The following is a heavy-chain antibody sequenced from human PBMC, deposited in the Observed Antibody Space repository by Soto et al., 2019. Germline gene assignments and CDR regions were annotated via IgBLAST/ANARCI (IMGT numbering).Heavy chain of an antibody. D-gene: IGHD3-3*01. Sequence: QITLNESGPTQVNPRQTLTLTCTFSGFSLTNSGVGVGWIRQSPGKAPEWLALIYWDDDKRYSPSLKSRLTISKDTSKNQVVLAMADLDPADTATYYCAHRVLRTVFGLVTTTAIYFDFWGQGTPVAVSS. CDR2: IYWDDDK. J-gene: IGHJ4*02. CDR1: GFSLTNSGVG. CDR3: AHRVLRTVFGLVTTTAIYFDF. V-gene: IGHV2-5*02.